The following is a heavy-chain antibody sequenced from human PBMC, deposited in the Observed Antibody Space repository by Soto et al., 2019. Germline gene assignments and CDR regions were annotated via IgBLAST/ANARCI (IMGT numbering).Heavy chain of an antibody. CDR1: GGSISSSSYY. D-gene: IGHD6-13*01. CDR3: AGGIAQPPNYYYGMDV. V-gene: IGHV4-39*01. CDR2: IYYSGST. Sequence: QLQLQESGPGLVKPSETLSLTCTVSGGSISSSSYYWGWIRQPPGKGLEWIGSIYYSGSTYYNPSLKSRVTISVDTSKNQFSLKLSSVTAADTAVDYCAGGIAQPPNYYYGMDVWGQGTTVTVSS. J-gene: IGHJ6*02.